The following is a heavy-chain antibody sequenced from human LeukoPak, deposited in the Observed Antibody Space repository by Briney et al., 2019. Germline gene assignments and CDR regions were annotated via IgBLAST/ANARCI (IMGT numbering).Heavy chain of an antibody. CDR2: IYYSGST. CDR1: GGSISSSSYY. CDR3: ARDQGSGWGNDAFDI. V-gene: IGHV4-39*07. D-gene: IGHD6-19*01. Sequence: SETLSLTCTVSGGSISSSSYYWGWIRQPPGKGLEWIGSIYYSGSTYYNPSLKSRVTTSVDTSKNQFSLKLSSVTAADTAVYYCARDQGSGWGNDAFDIWGQGTMVTVSS. J-gene: IGHJ3*02.